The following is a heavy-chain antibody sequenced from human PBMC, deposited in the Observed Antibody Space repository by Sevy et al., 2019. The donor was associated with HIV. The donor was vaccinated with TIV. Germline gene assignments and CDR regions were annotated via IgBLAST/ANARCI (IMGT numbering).Heavy chain of an antibody. CDR3: VGMATAEFDL. V-gene: IGHV3-30-3*01. CDR2: MSYDGNNK. Sequence: GGSLRLSCAASRFTFSNYAIHWVRQAPGKGLEWVAVMSYDGNNKYYSDSVKGRFSISRDNSNNTLYLQLNSLRPEDTALYYCVGMATAEFDLWGQGTLVTVSS. CDR1: RFTFSNYA. D-gene: IGHD6-13*01. J-gene: IGHJ4*02.